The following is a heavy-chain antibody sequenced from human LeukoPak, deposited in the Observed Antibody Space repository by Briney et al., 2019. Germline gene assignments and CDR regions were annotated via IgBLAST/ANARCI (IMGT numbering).Heavy chain of an antibody. J-gene: IGHJ6*02. CDR2: IYYSGST. CDR3: ARARAVADYYYYYGMDV. CDR1: GGSISSGGYY. D-gene: IGHD6-19*01. V-gene: IGHV4-31*03. Sequence: SQTLSLTCTVSGGSISSGGYYWSWIRQHPGKGLEWIGYIYYSGSTYYNPSLKSRVTISVDTSKNQFSLKLSSVIAADTAVYYCARARAVADYYYYYGMDVWGQGTTVTVSS.